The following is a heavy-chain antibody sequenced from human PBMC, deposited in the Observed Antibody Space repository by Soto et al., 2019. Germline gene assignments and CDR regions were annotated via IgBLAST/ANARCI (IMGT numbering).Heavy chain of an antibody. V-gene: IGHV2-5*02. J-gene: IGHJ4*02. Sequence: SFPTVVNPTEALTLTGSFSGFSLRPSGVGVGWIRNPPEKALEWLALIFWDDDKRSSPSLKSRLTITKDTPKNQVGLTLTNVDPVDTATYFCARILTGTRGHFDYWGQGTLVTV. CDR2: IFWDDDK. CDR3: ARILTGTRGHFDY. CDR1: GFSLRPSGVG.